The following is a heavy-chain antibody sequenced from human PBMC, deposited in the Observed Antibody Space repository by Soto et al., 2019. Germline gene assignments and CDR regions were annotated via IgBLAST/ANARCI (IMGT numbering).Heavy chain of an antibody. CDR3: ARDRAVSARGYFDY. Sequence: QVQLQESGPGLVEPSGTLSLTCAVSGGSVSSTNWWRWVRQPPGKGLEWIGEIYHSGSTYYNPSLKSRVTISVDKSKNQFSLSLSSVTAADTAVYFCARDRAVSARGYFDYWGQGTLVTVSS. CDR2: IYHSGST. V-gene: IGHV4-4*02. J-gene: IGHJ4*02. CDR1: GGSVSSTNW. D-gene: IGHD6-19*01.